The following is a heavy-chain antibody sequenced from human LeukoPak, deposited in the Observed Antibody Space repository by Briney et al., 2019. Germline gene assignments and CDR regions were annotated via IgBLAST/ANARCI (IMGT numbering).Heavy chain of an antibody. V-gene: IGHV5-51*01. Sequence: GESLQISCKGSGYSFTSYWIGWVRQMPGKGLEWMGIIYPGDSDTRYSPSFQGQVTISADKSISTAYLQWSSLKASDTAMYYCARLRDSSGYYYVYGNWFDPWGQGTLVTVSS. J-gene: IGHJ5*02. CDR1: GYSFTSYW. CDR3: ARLRDSSGYYYVYGNWFDP. D-gene: IGHD3-22*01. CDR2: IYPGDSDT.